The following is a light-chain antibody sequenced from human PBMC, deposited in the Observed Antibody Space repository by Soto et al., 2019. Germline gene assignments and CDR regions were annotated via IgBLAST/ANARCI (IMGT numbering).Light chain of an antibody. J-gene: IGKJ1*01. Sequence: EIVMTQSPATLSVSPGEKATLSCRASQTVSNNLAWYQQKPGQAPRLLMYDASTRATGVPPRFSGSGSGTEFTLTISSQQSEDFAVYYCQQYENWPRTFGQGTKVQIK. CDR1: QTVSNN. V-gene: IGKV3-15*01. CDR3: QQYENWPRT. CDR2: DAS.